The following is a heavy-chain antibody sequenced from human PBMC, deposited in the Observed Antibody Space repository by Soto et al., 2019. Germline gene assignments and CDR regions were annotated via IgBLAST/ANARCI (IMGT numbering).Heavy chain of an antibody. J-gene: IGHJ5*02. D-gene: IGHD6-6*01. CDR2: IYHSGST. CDR3: ARDRQQLVLGWFDP. V-gene: IGHV4-39*07. Sequence: SETLSLTCTVSGASVSSASYYWSWIRQPPGKGLEWIGSIYHSGSTYYNPSLKSRVTISVDTSKNQFSLKLSSVTAADTAVYYCARDRQQLVLGWFDPWGQGTLVTVSS. CDR1: GASVSSASYY.